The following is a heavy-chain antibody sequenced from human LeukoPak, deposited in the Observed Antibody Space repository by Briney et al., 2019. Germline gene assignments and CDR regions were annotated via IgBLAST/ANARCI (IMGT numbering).Heavy chain of an antibody. V-gene: IGHV4-39*07. D-gene: IGHD6-19*01. J-gene: IGHJ3*02. CDR3: ARDYSSGWYDQAFDI. CDR2: IYFSGTT. CDR1: GGSISGSLYN. Sequence: SETLSLTCTVSGGSISGSLYNWGWIRQPPGKGLDWIGSIYFSGTTYYNPSLKSRVTISVDTSKNQFSLNLGSVTVADTAMYYCARDYSSGWYDQAFDIWGQGTMVTVSS.